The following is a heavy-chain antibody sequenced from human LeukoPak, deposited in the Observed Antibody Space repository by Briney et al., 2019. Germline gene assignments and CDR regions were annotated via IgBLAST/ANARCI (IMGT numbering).Heavy chain of an antibody. CDR3: ARSFYGHDPYYCYMDV. D-gene: IGHD2-2*01. CDR1: EFTLRNYW. V-gene: IGHV3-7*01. Sequence: QPGGSLRLSCAASEFTLRNYWMSWVRQAPGKGLEWVATIKEDGSEKYYVDSAKGRFTISRENAKNSLYLQMNSLRAEDTAVYYCARSFYGHDPYYCYMDVWGKGTTVTVSS. J-gene: IGHJ6*03. CDR2: IKEDGSEK.